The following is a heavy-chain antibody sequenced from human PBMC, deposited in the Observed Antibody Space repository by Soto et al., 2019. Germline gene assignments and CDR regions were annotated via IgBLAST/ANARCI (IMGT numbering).Heavy chain of an antibody. D-gene: IGHD6-13*01. CDR2: INHSGST. V-gene: IGHV4-34*01. Sequence: QVQLQQWGAGLLKPSETLSLTCAVYGGSFSGYYWSWIRQPPGKGLEWIGEINHSGSTNYNPSLKSRVTISVDTSKNQFSLKLSSVTAADTAVYYCARDLSSKYSSSWYGARGGFDYWGQGTQVTVSS. J-gene: IGHJ4*02. CDR1: GGSFSGYY. CDR3: ARDLSSKYSSSWYGARGGFDY.